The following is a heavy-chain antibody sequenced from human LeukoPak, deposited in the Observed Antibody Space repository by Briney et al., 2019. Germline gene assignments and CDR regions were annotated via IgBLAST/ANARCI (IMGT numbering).Heavy chain of an antibody. CDR2: INPSGGST. V-gene: IGHV1-46*01. CDR3: ARDRYGGSHGGDFDY. Sequence: ASVKVSCKASGHTFTSYYMHWVRQAPGQGLEWMGIINPSGGSTSYAQKFQGRVTMTRDTSTSTVYMELSSLRSEDTAVYYCARDRYGGSHGGDFDYWGQGTLISVSS. CDR1: GHTFTSYY. D-gene: IGHD1-26*01. J-gene: IGHJ4*02.